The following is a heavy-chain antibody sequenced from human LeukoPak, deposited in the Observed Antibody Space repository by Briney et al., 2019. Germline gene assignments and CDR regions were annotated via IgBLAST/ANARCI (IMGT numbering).Heavy chain of an antibody. Sequence: SETLSLTCTVSGGSISSYYWTWIGQPPGRGLEGVGYISYGGSTKYNPSLKSGVTISVDTSTNQFSLKLSSVTAADTAVYYCARWIFGMVLNAFDLWGRGTMVTVSS. D-gene: IGHD3-3*01. V-gene: IGHV4-59*01. CDR2: ISYGGST. CDR3: ARWIFGMVLNAFDL. J-gene: IGHJ3*01. CDR1: GGSISSYY.